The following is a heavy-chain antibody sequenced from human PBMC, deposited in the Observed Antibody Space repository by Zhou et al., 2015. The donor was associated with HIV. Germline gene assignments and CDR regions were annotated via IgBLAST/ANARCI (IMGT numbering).Heavy chain of an antibody. V-gene: IGHV1-2*02. CDR1: GYTFITYD. Sequence: QAQLVQSGAEVKKPGASLKVSCKASGYTFITYDINWVRQATGQGLEWMGWINPDSGGTNYAQRFQDRVTMTRGTSITTAYMELSSLRYDDTAVYYCARATTVTTSVDYWGQGTLVTVSS. D-gene: IGHD4-17*01. CDR3: ARATTVTTSVDY. CDR2: INPDSGGT. J-gene: IGHJ4*02.